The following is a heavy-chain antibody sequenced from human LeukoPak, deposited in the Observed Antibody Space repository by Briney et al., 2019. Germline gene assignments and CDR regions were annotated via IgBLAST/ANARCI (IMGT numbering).Heavy chain of an antibody. CDR1: GYTFTGYY. D-gene: IGHD3-10*01. J-gene: IGHJ4*02. Sequence: AASVKVSCKASGYTFTGYYMHWVRQAPGQGLEWMGWINPNSGGTNYAQKFQGRVTMTRGTSISTAYMELSRLRSDDTAVYYCARGPIWFGELFYYWGQGTLVTVSS. CDR2: INPNSGGT. V-gene: IGHV1-2*02. CDR3: ARGPIWFGELFYY.